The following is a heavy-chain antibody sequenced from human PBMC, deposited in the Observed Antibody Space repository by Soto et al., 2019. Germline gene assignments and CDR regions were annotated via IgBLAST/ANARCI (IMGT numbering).Heavy chain of an antibody. V-gene: IGHV4-39*01. CDR1: GGSISSSSYY. CDR3: ARVGLWSGYWSFDY. Sequence: LSLTCTVSGGSISSSSYYWGWIRQPPGKGLEWIGSIYYSGSTYYNPSLKSRVTISVDTSKNQFSLKLSSVTAADTAVYYCARVGLWSGYWSFDYWGQGTLVTV. J-gene: IGHJ4*02. CDR2: IYYSGST. D-gene: IGHD3-3*01.